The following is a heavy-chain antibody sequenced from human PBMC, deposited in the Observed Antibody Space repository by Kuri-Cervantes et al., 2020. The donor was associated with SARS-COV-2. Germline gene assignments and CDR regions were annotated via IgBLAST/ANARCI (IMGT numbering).Heavy chain of an antibody. CDR2: ISPDGANT. D-gene: IGHD2/OR15-2a*01. J-gene: IGHJ4*02. Sequence: GGSLRLSCSASGFRFSGYPMHWVRQAPGKGLEYVSAISPDGANTYYADSVKGRFTISRDNSKNTLYLQMNSLRAEDTAVYYCARDTSVSYFDYWGQGTLVTVSS. CDR3: ARDTSVSYFDY. V-gene: IGHV3-64*04. CDR1: GFRFSGYP.